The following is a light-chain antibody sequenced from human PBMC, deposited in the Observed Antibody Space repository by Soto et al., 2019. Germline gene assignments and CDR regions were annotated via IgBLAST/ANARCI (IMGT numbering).Light chain of an antibody. CDR2: GAS. J-gene: IGKJ1*01. CDR3: QQWIRWT. CDR1: ERVGSN. Sequence: EIVMTQSPATLSVSPGDRVTLSCRASERVGSNEAWYQHKPGQAPRLLIYGASVRATGIPDRFSGSGSETEFTLTISGLQFEDFAVYYCQQWIRWTFGQGTRLELK. V-gene: IGKV3-15*01.